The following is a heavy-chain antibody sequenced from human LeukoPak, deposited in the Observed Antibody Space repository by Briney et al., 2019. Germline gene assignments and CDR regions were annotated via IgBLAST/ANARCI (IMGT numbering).Heavy chain of an antibody. V-gene: IGHV3-53*01. Sequence: GGSLRLSCAASGFPVSSKYMSWVRQAPGKGLEWVSVLYSDGTMYYEDSLKGRFTISGDISKNTLYLQMNSLRAEDTAVYYCTRGGAYDSHGVLDSRGQGALVTVSS. CDR2: LYSDGTM. D-gene: IGHD5-12*01. CDR3: TRGGAYDSHGVLDS. J-gene: IGHJ4*02. CDR1: GFPVSSKY.